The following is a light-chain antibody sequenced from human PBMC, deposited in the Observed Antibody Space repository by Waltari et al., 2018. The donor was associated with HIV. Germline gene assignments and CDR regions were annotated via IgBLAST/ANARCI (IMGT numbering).Light chain of an antibody. J-gene: IGLJ2*01. CDR2: QGT. V-gene: IGLV3-1*01. CDR3: QAWDSSTAVL. CDR1: KLGDKY. Sequence: SYELIQPPSVSVSPGQTASITCSGDKLGDKYACWYQQKSGQSPVLVIYQGTKRPSGIPERFSGSNSGNTATLTISGTQAMDEADYYCQAWDSSTAVLFGGGTKLTVL.